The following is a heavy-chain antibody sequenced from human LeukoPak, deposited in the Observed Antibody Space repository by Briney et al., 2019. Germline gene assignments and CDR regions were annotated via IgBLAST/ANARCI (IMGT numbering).Heavy chain of an antibody. CDR2: IYYSGST. D-gene: IGHD3-10*01. Sequence: NSSQTLSLTCTVSGGSISSGSYYWSWIRQPPGKGLEWIGYIYYSGSTNYNPSLKSRVTISVDTSKNQFSLKLSSVTAADTAVYYCARQAIYGSGSYYAYYFDYWGQGTLVTVSS. V-gene: IGHV4-61*01. J-gene: IGHJ4*02. CDR3: ARQAIYGSGSYYAYYFDY. CDR1: GGSISSGSYY.